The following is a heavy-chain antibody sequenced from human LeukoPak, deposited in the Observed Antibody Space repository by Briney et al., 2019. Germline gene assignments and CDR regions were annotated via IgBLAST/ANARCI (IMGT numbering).Heavy chain of an antibody. V-gene: IGHV3-21*01. CDR1: GFTFSSYS. D-gene: IGHD3-22*01. J-gene: IGHJ4*02. CDR2: ISSSSSYI. Sequence: AGGSLRLSCAASGFTFSSYSMNWVRQAPGKGLEWVSSISSSSSYIYYADSVKGRFTISRDNAKNSLYLQMNSLRAEDTAVYYCARGRYYYDSSGYPTPGYWGQRTLVTVSS. CDR3: ARGRYYYDSSGYPTPGY.